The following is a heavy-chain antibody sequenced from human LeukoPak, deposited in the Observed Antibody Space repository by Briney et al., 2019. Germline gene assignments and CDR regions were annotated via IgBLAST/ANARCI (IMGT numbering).Heavy chain of an antibody. V-gene: IGHV2-5*02. CDR3: AHSSGSYYNGWFDP. Sequence: SGPTLVKPTQTLTLTCTFSGFSLSTSGVGVGWIRQPPGKALEWLALIYWDDDKRYSPSLKSRLSITKDTSKNQVVLTMTNMDPVDTATYYCAHSSGSYYNGWFDPWGQGTLVTVSS. D-gene: IGHD3-10*01. J-gene: IGHJ5*02. CDR1: GFSLSTSGVG. CDR2: IYWDDDK.